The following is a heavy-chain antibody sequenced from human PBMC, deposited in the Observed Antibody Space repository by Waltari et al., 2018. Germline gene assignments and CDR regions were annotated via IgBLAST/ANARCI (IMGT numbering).Heavy chain of an antibody. CDR2: IDPDGGGT. J-gene: IGHJ4*02. V-gene: IGHV1-46*01. Sequence: QVQLVQSGAEVERPGASVRISCKASGYTFTNYYVHWLRQAHGRGCEWLGIIDPDGGGTTYAPKFRDRLSLTRDTSTSVLYMALDNLNSDDSAIYFCARGRGTLGQLLVTYWGQGTQVLVSS. CDR1: GYTFTNYY. CDR3: ARGRGTLGQLLVTY. D-gene: IGHD6-13*01.